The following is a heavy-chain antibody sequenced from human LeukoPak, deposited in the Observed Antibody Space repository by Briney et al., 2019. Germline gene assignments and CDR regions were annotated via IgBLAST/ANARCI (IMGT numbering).Heavy chain of an antibody. J-gene: IGHJ4*02. Sequence: ASVKVSCKASGYTFTSYDINWVRQATGQGLEWMGWMNPNSGNTGYAQKFQGRVTMTRNTSISTACMELSSLRSEDTAVYYCARGLRWRWLQSYFDYWGQGTLVTVSS. CDR1: GYTFTSYD. D-gene: IGHD5-24*01. CDR2: MNPNSGNT. CDR3: ARGLRWRWLQSYFDY. V-gene: IGHV1-8*01.